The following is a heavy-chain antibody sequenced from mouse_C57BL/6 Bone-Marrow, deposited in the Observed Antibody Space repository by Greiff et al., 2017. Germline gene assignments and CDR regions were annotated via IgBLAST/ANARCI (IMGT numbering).Heavy chain of an antibody. CDR2: ISRCGSYT. CDR3: ARHRLRLFAY. Sequence: EVNLVESGGDLVKPGGSLKLSYAASGFTFSSYGMSWVRQTPGQRLEWVATISRCGSYTYYPDSVKGRFTISRDNAKNTLYLQLSSLKSEDKARDYCARHRLRLFAYWGQGTLVTVSA. CDR1: GFTFSSYG. D-gene: IGHD2-4*01. J-gene: IGHJ3*01. V-gene: IGHV5-6*01.